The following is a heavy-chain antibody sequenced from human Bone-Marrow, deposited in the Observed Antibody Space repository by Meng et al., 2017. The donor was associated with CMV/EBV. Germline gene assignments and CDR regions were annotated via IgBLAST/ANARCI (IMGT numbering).Heavy chain of an antibody. D-gene: IGHD1-14*01. V-gene: IGHV4-31*02. CDR2: TYYTGSR. Sequence: SETLSLTCSVSGGSITTNAYYWSWIRQHPGKGLEWIASTYYTGSRYYNQSLKVRITIVVDTYKNQHHLKLKPVTVADKAVSYFSRVTKDDHHYYYYGMDVWGQGTTVTVSS. CDR3: SRVTKDDHHYYYYGMDV. CDR1: GGSITTNAYY. J-gene: IGHJ6*02.